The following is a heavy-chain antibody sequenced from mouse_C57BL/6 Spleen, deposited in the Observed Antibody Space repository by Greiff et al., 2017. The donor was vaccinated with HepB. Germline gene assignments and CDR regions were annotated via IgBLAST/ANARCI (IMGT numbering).Heavy chain of an antibody. J-gene: IGHJ1*03. V-gene: IGHV5-6*02. Sequence: EVMLVESGGDLVKPGGSLKLSCAASGFTFSSYGMSWVRQTPDKRLEWVATISSGGSYTYYPDSVKGRFTISRDNAKHTLYLQMSSLKSEDTAMYYCARQDDYDRDWYFDVWGTGTTVTVSS. D-gene: IGHD2-4*01. CDR2: ISSGGSYT. CDR3: ARQDDYDRDWYFDV. CDR1: GFTFSSYG.